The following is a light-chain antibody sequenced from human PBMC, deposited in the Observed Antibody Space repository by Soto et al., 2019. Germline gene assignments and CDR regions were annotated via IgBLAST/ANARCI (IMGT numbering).Light chain of an antibody. CDR2: GAS. V-gene: IGKV3-15*01. J-gene: IGKJ5*01. CDR1: HSVGSL. Sequence: EVVMTQSPATLSVSPGERATLSCRASHSVGSLLAWYQQKPGQAPRLLIYGASTRATGIPARFTGSGSGTEFTLTISSLQSEDFAVYYCQQYNNWPITFGPGTRLEIK. CDR3: QQYNNWPIT.